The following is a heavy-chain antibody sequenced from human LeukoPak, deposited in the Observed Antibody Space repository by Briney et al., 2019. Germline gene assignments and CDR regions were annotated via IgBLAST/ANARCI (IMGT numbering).Heavy chain of an antibody. J-gene: IGHJ4*02. V-gene: IGHV3-21*01. CDR3: ARETDSTLFDH. CDR1: GFTFDDYG. D-gene: IGHD2-2*01. CDR2: ISSSSSHI. Sequence: GGSLRLSCAASGFTFDDYGMSWVRQAPGKGLEWVSCISSSSSHIYYADSVKGRFTISRDNAKNSLYLRMNSLRAGDTAVYYCARETDSTLFDHWGQGTLVTVSS.